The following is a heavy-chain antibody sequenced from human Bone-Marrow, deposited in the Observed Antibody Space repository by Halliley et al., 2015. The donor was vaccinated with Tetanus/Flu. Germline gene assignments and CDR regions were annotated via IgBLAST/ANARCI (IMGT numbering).Heavy chain of an antibody. CDR2: IYPGDSDA. CDR3: ARLMATGSYAYFDY. J-gene: IGHJ4*02. CDR1: GYTFTNYW. D-gene: IGHD1-26*01. V-gene: IGHV5-51*03. Sequence: QLVQSGAEVKKPGESLKISCKVSGYTFTNYWIGWVRQMPGKGLEWMGIIYPGDSDATYSPSFQGQVTISADKSISTAYLQWSSLRASDTAMYYCARLMATGSYAYFDYWGQGTLVTVSS.